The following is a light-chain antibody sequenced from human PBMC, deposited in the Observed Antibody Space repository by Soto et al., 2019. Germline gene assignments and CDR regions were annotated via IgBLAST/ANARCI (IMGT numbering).Light chain of an antibody. CDR2: EAS. J-gene: IGKJ2*01. CDR3: QQYNDWPGGT. CDR1: QSVSSD. V-gene: IGKV3-15*01. Sequence: EIVMTQSPATLSVSPGRRATLSCRASQSVSSDLAWFQQKPGQAPRLLIYEASTRATGVPARFGGSGSGTVFTLTFSSLQSEDFAFYSCQQYNDWPGGTFGQGPKLDIK.